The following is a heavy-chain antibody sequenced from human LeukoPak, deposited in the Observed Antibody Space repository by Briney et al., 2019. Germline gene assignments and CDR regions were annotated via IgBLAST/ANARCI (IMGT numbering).Heavy chain of an antibody. CDR2: INPNSGAT. V-gene: IGHV1-2*02. D-gene: IGHD6-19*01. J-gene: IGHJ4*02. Sequence: ASVKVSCKASGYTFTDYYTHWVRQAPGQGLEWMGWINPNSGATNYAQKFEGRVTMTRDTSISTAYMELTRLRSDDTAVYYCAREDSGWYVDYWGQGTLVTVSS. CDR1: GYTFTDYY. CDR3: AREDSGWYVDY.